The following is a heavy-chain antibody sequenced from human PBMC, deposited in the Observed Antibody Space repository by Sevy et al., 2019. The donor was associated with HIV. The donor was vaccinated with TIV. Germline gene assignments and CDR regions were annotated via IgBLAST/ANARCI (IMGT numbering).Heavy chain of an antibody. D-gene: IGHD3-9*01. J-gene: IGHJ6*02. CDR3: ARTDILTGYYNGYYGMDV. V-gene: IGHV1-18*01. Sequence: ASVKVSCKASGYTFTSYGISWVRQAPGQGLEWMGWISAYNGNTNYAQKLQGRVTMTTDTSTSTAYMELRSLRSDDTAVYYCARTDILTGYYNGYYGMDVWGQGTTVTVSS. CDR2: ISAYNGNT. CDR1: GYTFTSYG.